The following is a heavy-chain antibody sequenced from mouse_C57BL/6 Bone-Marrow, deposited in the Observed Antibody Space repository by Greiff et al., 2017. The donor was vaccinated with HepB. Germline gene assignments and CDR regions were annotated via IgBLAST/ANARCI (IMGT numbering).Heavy chain of an antibody. CDR3: ARWGDYGGIYAMDY. CDR1: GYTFTSYW. CDR2: IYPGSGST. V-gene: IGHV1-55*01. Sequence: QVQLQQPGAELVKPGASVKMSCKASGYTFTSYWITWVKQRPGQGLEWIGGIYPGSGSTNYNEKFKSKATLTVDTSSSKAYMQLSSLTSEDSAVYYCARWGDYGGIYAMDYWGQGTSVTVSS. J-gene: IGHJ4*01. D-gene: IGHD2-4*01.